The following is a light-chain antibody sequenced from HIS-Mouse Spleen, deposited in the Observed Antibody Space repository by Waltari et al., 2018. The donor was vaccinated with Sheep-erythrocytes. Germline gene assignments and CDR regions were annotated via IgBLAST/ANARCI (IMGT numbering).Light chain of an antibody. CDR2: AAS. J-gene: IGKJ3*01. CDR1: QSISSY. CDR3: QQSYSTPQFT. Sequence: DIQMTQSPSSLSASVGDRVTITCRASQSISSYLNWYQQKPGKAPKHLIYAASSLQSGVPSRFSGSGSGTDFTLTISSLQPEDFATYYCQQSYSTPQFTFGPGTKVDMK. V-gene: IGKV1-39*01.